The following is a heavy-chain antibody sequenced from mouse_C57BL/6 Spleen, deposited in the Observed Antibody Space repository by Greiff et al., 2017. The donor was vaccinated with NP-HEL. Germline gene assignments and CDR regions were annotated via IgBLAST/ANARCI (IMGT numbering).Heavy chain of an antibody. CDR1: GFTFSDYY. J-gene: IGHJ4*01. CDR3: AIRDYYGSFYAMDY. Sequence: EVKVVESGGGLVQPGGSLKLSCAASGFTFSDYYMYWVRQTPEKRLEWVAYISNGGGSTYYPDTGKGRFTISRDNAKNTLYLQMSRLKSEDTAMYYCAIRDYYGSFYAMDYWGQGTSVTVSS. D-gene: IGHD1-1*01. V-gene: IGHV5-12*01. CDR2: ISNGGGST.